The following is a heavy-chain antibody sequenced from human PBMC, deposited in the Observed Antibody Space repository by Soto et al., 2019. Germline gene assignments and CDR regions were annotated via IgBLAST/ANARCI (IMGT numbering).Heavy chain of an antibody. Sequence: QITLKESGPPLVKPTQPLTLTCTFSGFSLTDTGMGVGWIRQPPGKALEWLALIYWDDDKRYSPSLKRGLTISKDASKNQLVLTKTNVDAVDTATYYCAHRRSGYFDSWGQGTLVTVSS. V-gene: IGHV2-5*02. CDR1: GFSLTDTGMG. J-gene: IGHJ4*02. CDR2: IYWDDDK. CDR3: AHRRSGYFDS.